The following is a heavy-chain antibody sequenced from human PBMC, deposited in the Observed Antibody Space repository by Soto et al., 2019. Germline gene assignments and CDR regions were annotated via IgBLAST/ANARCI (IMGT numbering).Heavy chain of an antibody. J-gene: IGHJ4*02. Sequence: VQLQESGPGQVKPSETLSLPCTISGGSVSVYYLSWVRQSTGQGLEWIGYISASGSPYYNPSRWSRATIPADTSKNQSSLKLTSPTAADTAVYYCARGVGSSPPQYWGRGTLVTVSS. CDR2: ISASGSP. D-gene: IGHD1-26*01. CDR3: ARGVGSSPPQY. V-gene: IGHV4-59*02. CDR1: GGSVSVYY.